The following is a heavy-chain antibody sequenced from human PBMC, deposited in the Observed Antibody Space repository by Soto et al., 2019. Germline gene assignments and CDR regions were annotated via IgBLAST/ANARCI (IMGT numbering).Heavy chain of an antibody. Sequence: QVQLVESGGGVVQPGMSLRLSCAASGFTFSIYGMHWVRHAPGKGIEWVAVIWSDGSNKYYADSVKGRFTISRDNSNNKLYLPMNSLRAEDTAVYYCERDEGGIAARLGTFAYWGQGTLVTVSS. J-gene: IGHJ4*02. CDR1: GFTFSIYG. V-gene: IGHV3-33*01. D-gene: IGHD6-6*01. CDR3: ERDEGGIAARLGTFAY. CDR2: IWSDGSNK.